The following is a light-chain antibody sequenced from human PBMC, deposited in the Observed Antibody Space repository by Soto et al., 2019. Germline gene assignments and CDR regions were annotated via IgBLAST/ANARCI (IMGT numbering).Light chain of an antibody. J-gene: IGKJ1*01. CDR2: AAS. Sequence: DLQRTACPSSLRASVGDKVTMSYRASHGIGNSLAWYQQKPGKVPNLLIYAASTLQSGVPSRFSGSGSGTDFTLTISSLQPEDVATYYCQKYNSARWTFGQGTKVDIK. CDR1: HGIGNS. CDR3: QKYNSARWT. V-gene: IGKV1-27*01.